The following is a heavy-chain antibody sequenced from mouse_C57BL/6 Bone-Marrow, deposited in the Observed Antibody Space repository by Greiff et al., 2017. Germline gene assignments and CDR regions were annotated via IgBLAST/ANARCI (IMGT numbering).Heavy chain of an antibody. J-gene: IGHJ2*01. CDR1: GYAFSTYW. D-gene: IGHD4-1*01. CDR3: ARDWDYCDY. Sequence: LQESGASVKISCKVSGYAFSTYWMNWVKQRPGKGLEWIGQIYPGDGDTNYNGKFKGKATLTADKSSSTAYMQLSSLTSEDSAVYFCARDWDYCDYWGQGTTLTVSS. V-gene: IGHV1-80*01. CDR2: IYPGDGDT.